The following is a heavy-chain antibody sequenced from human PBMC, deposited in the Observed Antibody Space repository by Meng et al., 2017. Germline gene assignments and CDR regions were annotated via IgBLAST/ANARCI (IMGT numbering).Heavy chain of an antibody. CDR2: ISGSGGST. J-gene: IGHJ4*02. V-gene: IGHV3-23*01. CDR3: AKCSLYDSSGYENYYFDY. D-gene: IGHD3-22*01. CDR1: GFTFSSYA. Sequence: GGSLRLSCAASGFTFSSYAMSWVRQAPRKGLEWVSAISGSGGSTYYADSVKGRFTISRDNSKNTLYLQMNSLRAEDTAVYYCAKCSLYDSSGYENYYFDYWGQGTLVTVSS.